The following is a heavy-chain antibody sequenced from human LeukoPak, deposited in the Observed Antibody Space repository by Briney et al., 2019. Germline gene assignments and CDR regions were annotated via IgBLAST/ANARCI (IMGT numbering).Heavy chain of an antibody. CDR2: ISSSSSTI. CDR1: GFTFSSYS. CDR3: ARDFIAARHDY. D-gene: IGHD6-6*01. Sequence: PGGSLRLSCAASGFTFSSYSMNWVRQAPGKGLEWVSYISSSSSTIYYADSVKGRFTISRDNAKNSLYLQMNSLRAEDTAVSYCARDFIAARHDYWGQGTLVTVSS. J-gene: IGHJ4*02. V-gene: IGHV3-48*01.